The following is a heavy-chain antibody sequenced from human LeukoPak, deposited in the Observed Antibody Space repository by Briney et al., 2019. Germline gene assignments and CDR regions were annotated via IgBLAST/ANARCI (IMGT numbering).Heavy chain of an antibody. CDR2: ISSSSNTM. V-gene: IGHV3-48*03. Sequence: QPGGSLRLACAASGFTLSRYEMNWVRQAPGKGLEWVSYISSSSNTMYYADSVKGRFTISRDNAKNSLYLQMNSLRDEDTAVYYCARAFDYWGQGTLVAVSS. CDR3: ARAFDY. CDR1: GFTLSRYE. J-gene: IGHJ4*02.